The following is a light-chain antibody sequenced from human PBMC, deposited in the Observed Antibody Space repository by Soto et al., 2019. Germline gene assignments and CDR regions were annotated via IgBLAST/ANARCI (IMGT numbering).Light chain of an antibody. Sequence: EIVLTQSPGTLSSSPGERATLSCRASQSVSSKLAWYQQKPGQAPRLLIYDASTRATGIPARFSGSGSGTEFTLTISSLQSEDFAVYHCQQYKNWLTWTFGQGTKVDIK. V-gene: IGKV3-15*01. CDR1: QSVSSK. J-gene: IGKJ1*01. CDR2: DAS. CDR3: QQYKNWLTWT.